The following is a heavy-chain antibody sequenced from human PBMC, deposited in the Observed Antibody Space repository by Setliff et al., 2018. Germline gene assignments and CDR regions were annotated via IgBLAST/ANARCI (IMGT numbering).Heavy chain of an antibody. V-gene: IGHV3-33*01. J-gene: IGHJ4*02. CDR1: GFTFGGSA. D-gene: IGHD6-19*01. Sequence: PGESLRLSCASSGFTFGGSAMHWVRQAPGKGLEWVAFIWFDGSNKYYAASVTGRFTISRDNSRDTLYLQMNNLRVEDTAVYYCVRDPPGSGFAFESWGQGTLVTVSS. CDR2: IWFDGSNK. CDR3: VRDPPGSGFAFES.